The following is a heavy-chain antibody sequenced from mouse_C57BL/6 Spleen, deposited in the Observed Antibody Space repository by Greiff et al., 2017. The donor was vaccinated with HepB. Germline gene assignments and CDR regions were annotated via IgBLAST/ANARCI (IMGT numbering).Heavy chain of an antibody. D-gene: IGHD1-1*01. Sequence: VQLQQSGAEVVRPGTSVKMSCKASGYTFTNYWIGWAKQRPGHGLEWIGDIYPGGGYTNYNEKFKGKATLTTDKSSSTAYMQFSSLTSEDSAIYYCVRDYYGSSFAWFAYWGQGTLVTVSA. CDR3: VRDYYGSSFAWFAY. CDR2: IYPGGGYT. CDR1: GYTFTNYW. J-gene: IGHJ3*01. V-gene: IGHV1-63*01.